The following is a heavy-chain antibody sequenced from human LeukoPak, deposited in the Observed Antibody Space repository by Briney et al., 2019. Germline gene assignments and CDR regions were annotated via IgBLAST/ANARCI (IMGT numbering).Heavy chain of an antibody. CDR1: GGTFSSYA. V-gene: IGHV1-69*04. J-gene: IGHJ4*02. D-gene: IGHD6-19*01. CDR3: ARERRYSSDLYFDY. Sequence: SVKVSCKASGGTFSSYAVSWVRQAPGQGLEWMGRIIPILGIANYAQKFQGRVTITADKSTSTAYMELSSLRSEDTAVYYCARERRYSSDLYFDYWGQGTLVTVSS. CDR2: IIPILGIA.